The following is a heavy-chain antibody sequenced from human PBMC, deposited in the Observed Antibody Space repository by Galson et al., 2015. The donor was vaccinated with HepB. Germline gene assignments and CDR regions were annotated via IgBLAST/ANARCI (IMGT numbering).Heavy chain of an antibody. CDR1: GYTFSSYG. V-gene: IGHV7-4-1*02. CDR3: AREGYNSGWYGGYYFDY. Sequence: SVKVSCKASGYTFSSYGMNWVRQAPGQGLEWMGWINTNTGNPTYAQAFTGRFVFSLDTPVSTAYLQISSLKAEDTAVYYCAREGYNSGWYGGYYFDYWGQGTLVTVSS. D-gene: IGHD6-19*01. J-gene: IGHJ4*02. CDR2: INTNTGNP.